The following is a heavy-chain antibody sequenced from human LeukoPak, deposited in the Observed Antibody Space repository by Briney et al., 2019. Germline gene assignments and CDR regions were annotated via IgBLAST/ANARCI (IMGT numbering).Heavy chain of an antibody. CDR3: ARIIAARPGFDY. CDR2: INHSGST. CDR1: GGSFSGYY. V-gene: IGHV4-34*01. J-gene: IGHJ4*02. D-gene: IGHD6-6*01. Sequence: SETLSLTCAVYGGSFSGYYWSWIRQPPGKGLEWIGEINHSGSTNYNPSLKSRVTISEDTSKKQFSLRLTSLTAADTAVYYCARIIAARPGFDYWGQGTLVTVSS.